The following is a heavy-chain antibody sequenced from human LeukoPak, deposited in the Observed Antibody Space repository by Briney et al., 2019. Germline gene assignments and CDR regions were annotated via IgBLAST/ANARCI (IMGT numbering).Heavy chain of an antibody. Sequence: GGSLRLSCAASGFTFSSYAMHWVRQAPGKGLEWVAVISYDGSNKYYADSVKGRFTISRDNSKNTLYLQMNSLRAEDTAVYYCARSDLFGPWGQGTLVTVSS. CDR3: ARSDLFGP. V-gene: IGHV3-30*04. J-gene: IGHJ5*02. CDR2: ISYDGSNK. CDR1: GFTFSSYA.